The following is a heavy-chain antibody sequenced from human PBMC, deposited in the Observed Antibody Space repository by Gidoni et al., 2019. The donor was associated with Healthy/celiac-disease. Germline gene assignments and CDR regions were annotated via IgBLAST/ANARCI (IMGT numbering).Heavy chain of an antibody. V-gene: IGHV3-30-3*01. D-gene: IGHD3-22*01. CDR3: AREVPMIGAFDI. Sequence: QVHLVESGGGVVQPGTSLRLSCAAPGFPFSSYAMHWVRQAPGKGLEWVAVISYDGSNKYYADSVKGRFTISRDNSKNTLYLQMNSLRAEDTAVYYCAREVPMIGAFDIWGQGTMVTVSS. J-gene: IGHJ3*02. CDR2: ISYDGSNK. CDR1: GFPFSSYA.